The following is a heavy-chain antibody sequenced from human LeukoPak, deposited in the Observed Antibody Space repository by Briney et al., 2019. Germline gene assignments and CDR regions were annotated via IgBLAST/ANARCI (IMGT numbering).Heavy chain of an antibody. CDR1: GGSISSYY. Sequence: PSETLSLTCTVSGGSISSYYWSWIRQPPGKGLEWIGHIYTSGSTNYNTSLKCRITISGAASTTQCPLKLSSVTAADTAVYYCARLESSSSGKYYYYYYMDVWGKGTTVTVSS. CDR2: IYTSGST. V-gene: IGHV4-4*09. CDR3: ARLESSSSGKYYYYYYMDV. D-gene: IGHD6-6*01. J-gene: IGHJ6*03.